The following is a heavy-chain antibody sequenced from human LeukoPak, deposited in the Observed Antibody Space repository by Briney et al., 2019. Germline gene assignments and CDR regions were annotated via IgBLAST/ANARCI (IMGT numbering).Heavy chain of an antibody. V-gene: IGHV5-51*01. J-gene: IGHJ4*02. Sequence: GESLKISCKGSGYSFTSYWIGWVRQMPGKGLEWMGIIYPVDSVTRYSPSFEGQVTISADKSISTAYLQWSSLTASDTALYYCARQNCSSTSCSSLDYLGQGALVTDSS. CDR2: IYPVDSVT. CDR1: GYSFTSYW. D-gene: IGHD2-2*01. CDR3: ARQNCSSTSCSSLDY.